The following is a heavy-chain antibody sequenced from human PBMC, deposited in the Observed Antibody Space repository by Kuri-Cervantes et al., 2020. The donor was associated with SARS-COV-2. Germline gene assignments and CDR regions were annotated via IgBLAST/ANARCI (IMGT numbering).Heavy chain of an antibody. CDR3: AREILAAAGTNWFDP. CDR2: INTNTGNP. Sequence: ASVKVSCKASGYTFTSYDINWVRQATGQGLEWMGWINTNTGNPTYAQGFTGRFVFSLDTSVSTAYLQIGSLKAEDTAVYYCAREILAAAGTNWFDPWGQGTLVTVSS. CDR1: GYTFTSYD. V-gene: IGHV7-4-1*01. J-gene: IGHJ5*02. D-gene: IGHD6-13*01.